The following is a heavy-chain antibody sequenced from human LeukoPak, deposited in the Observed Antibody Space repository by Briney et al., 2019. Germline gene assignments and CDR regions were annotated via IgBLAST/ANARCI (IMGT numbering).Heavy chain of an antibody. J-gene: IGHJ4*02. CDR3: ASPPPEGY. CDR2: IRYDGINK. CDR1: GFTFSSYG. D-gene: IGHD1-14*01. Sequence: GGSLRLSCAASGFTFSSYGMHWVRQAPGKGLEWVAFIRYDGINKYYADSVKGRFTISRDNSKNTLYLQMNSLRAEVTAVYYCASPPPEGYWGQGTLVTVSS. V-gene: IGHV3-30*02.